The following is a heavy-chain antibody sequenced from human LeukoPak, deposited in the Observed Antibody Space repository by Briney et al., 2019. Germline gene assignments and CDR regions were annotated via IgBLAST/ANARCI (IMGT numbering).Heavy chain of an antibody. D-gene: IGHD3-9*01. CDR2: INHSGST. V-gene: IGHV4-34*01. Sequence: SETLSLTCAVYGGSFSSYYWSWIRQPPGKGLEWIGEINHSGSTNYNPSLKSRVTISVDTSKNQFSLKLSSVTAADTDVYYCARRADYDILTGYYYFDYWGQGTLVTVSS. CDR1: GGSFSSYY. CDR3: ARRADYDILTGYYYFDY. J-gene: IGHJ4*02.